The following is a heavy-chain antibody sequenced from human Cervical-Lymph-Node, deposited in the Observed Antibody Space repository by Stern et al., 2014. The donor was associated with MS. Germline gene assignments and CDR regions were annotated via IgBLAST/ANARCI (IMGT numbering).Heavy chain of an antibody. Sequence: QVQLGQSGAEVKKPGASVKVSCKASGYTFTGYYMHWVRQAPGKGPEWMGWINSNSGGTTYAQKFQGRVTVTRDTSISTVYMELSRLRSDDTAVYYCARGGTSSCDYWGQGTLVTVSS. CDR2: INSNSGGT. CDR3: ARGGTSSCDY. D-gene: IGHD1-14*01. J-gene: IGHJ4*02. V-gene: IGHV1-2*02. CDR1: GYTFTGYY.